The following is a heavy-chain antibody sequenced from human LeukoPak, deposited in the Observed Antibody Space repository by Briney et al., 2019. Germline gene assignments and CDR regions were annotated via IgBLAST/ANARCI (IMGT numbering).Heavy chain of an antibody. D-gene: IGHD6-13*01. CDR3: ARETLFRDRHRGSVGKIAAAGTFDP. V-gene: IGHV1-2*02. CDR1: GYTFTGYY. J-gene: IGHJ5*02. Sequence: ASVKVSCKASGYTFTGYYMHWVRQAPGQGLEWMGWINPNSGGTNYAQKFQGRVTMTRDTSISTAYMELSRLRSDDTAVYYCARETLFRDRHRGSVGKIAAAGTFDPWGQGTLVTVSS. CDR2: INPNSGGT.